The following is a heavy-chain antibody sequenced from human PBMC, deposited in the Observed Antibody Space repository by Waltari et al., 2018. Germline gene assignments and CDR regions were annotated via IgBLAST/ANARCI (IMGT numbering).Heavy chain of an antibody. V-gene: IGHV1-46*01. Sequence: QVQLVQSGAEVKKPGASVKVSCKASGYTFTSYYMHWVRQAPGQGLEWMGIINPSGGSTSYAQKFQGRVTMTRDTSTSTVYMELSSLRSEDTAVYYCARDIVVVPAATQGWFDPWGQGTLVIVSS. D-gene: IGHD2-2*01. J-gene: IGHJ5*02. CDR3: ARDIVVVPAATQGWFDP. CDR1: GYTFTSYY. CDR2: INPSGGST.